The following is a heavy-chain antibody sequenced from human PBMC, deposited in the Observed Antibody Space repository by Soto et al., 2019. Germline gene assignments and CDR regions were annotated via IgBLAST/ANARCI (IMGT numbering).Heavy chain of an antibody. CDR1: GFTFGDYA. V-gene: IGHV3-49*03. Sequence: PGGSLRLSCTTSGFTFGDYAMSWFRQAPGKGLEWVGFIRSKGYGGTTQYAASVKGRFTISRDDSESIAYLQMDSLKTEGTALYYCARVGSASLMVVVIADHWGQGTQVTVYS. D-gene: IGHD3-22*01. CDR3: ARVGSASLMVVVIADH. J-gene: IGHJ4*02. CDR2: IRSKGYGGTT.